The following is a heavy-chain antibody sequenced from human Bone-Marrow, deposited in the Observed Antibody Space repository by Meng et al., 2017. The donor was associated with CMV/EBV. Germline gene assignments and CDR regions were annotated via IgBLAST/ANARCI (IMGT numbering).Heavy chain of an antibody. J-gene: IGHJ4*02. D-gene: IGHD6-13*01. CDR1: GFTFSTYG. CDR3: ARDHSSSYDY. CDR2: ISYDGSNK. Sequence: GESLKISCAASGFTFSTYGMHWVRQAPGKGLEWVAVISYDGSNKYYADSVKGRFTISRDNSKNTLYLQMNSLRAEDTAVYYCARDHSSSYDYWGQGTLVTVSS. V-gene: IGHV3-30*19.